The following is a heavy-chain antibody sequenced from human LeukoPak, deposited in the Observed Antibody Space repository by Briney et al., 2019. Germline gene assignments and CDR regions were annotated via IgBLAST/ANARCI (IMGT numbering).Heavy chain of an antibody. V-gene: IGHV3-30*02. Sequence: GGSLRLSCAASGFTFSSYGMHWVRQAPGKGLEWVAFIRYDGSNKYYADSVKGRFTISRDNSKNTLYLQMNSLRAEDTAVYYCAKVPAYGGNSNYFDYWGQGTLVTVSS. J-gene: IGHJ4*02. D-gene: IGHD4-23*01. CDR3: AKVPAYGGNSNYFDY. CDR1: GFTFSSYG. CDR2: IRYDGSNK.